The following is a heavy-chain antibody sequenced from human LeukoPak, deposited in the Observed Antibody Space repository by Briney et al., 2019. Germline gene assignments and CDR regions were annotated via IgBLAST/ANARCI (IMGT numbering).Heavy chain of an antibody. J-gene: IGHJ4*02. CDR2: ISWNSGSI. CDR3: AKESDDSPGIAAAGYDY. CDR1: GFTFDDYA. D-gene: IGHD6-13*01. V-gene: IGHV3-9*01. Sequence: GGSLRLSCATSGFTFDDYAMHWVRQAPGKGLEWVSGISWNSGSIGYADSVKGRFTISRDNAKNSLYLQMNSLRAEDTALYYCAKESDDSPGIAAAGYDYWGQGTLVTVSS.